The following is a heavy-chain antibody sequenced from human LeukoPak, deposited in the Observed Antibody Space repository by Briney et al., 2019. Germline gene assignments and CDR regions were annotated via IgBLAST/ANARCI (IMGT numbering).Heavy chain of an antibody. CDR1: GGFIRNSSFY. J-gene: IGHJ4*02. Sequence: PSETLSLTCAVSGGFIRNSSFYWGWIRQPPGKGLEWLANIYYSGSTYYNPSLKSRVTISVDTSKNQFSLKLTSVTAADTAVYYCAQLNHRDGSTFDSWGQGTLVTVSS. V-gene: IGHV4-39*01. CDR2: IYYSGST. CDR3: AQLNHRDGSTFDS. D-gene: IGHD5-24*01.